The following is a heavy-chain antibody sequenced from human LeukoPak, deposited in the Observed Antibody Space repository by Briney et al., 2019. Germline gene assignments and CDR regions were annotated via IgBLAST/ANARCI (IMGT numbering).Heavy chain of an antibody. CDR1: GGSISSSSYY. CDR3: ARPFELTIGAFDI. V-gene: IGHV4-39*01. Sequence: SETLSLTCTVSGGSISSSSYYWGWIRQPPGKGLEWIGSIYYSGSTYYNPSLKSRVTISVDTSKDQFSLKLSSVTAADTAVYYCARPFELTIGAFDIWGQGTMVTVSS. J-gene: IGHJ3*02. CDR2: IYYSGST. D-gene: IGHD3-10*01.